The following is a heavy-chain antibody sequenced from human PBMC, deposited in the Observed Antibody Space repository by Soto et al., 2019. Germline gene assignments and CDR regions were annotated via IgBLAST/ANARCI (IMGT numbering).Heavy chain of an antibody. V-gene: IGHV3-21*01. J-gene: IGHJ5*02. D-gene: IGHD3-16*01. CDR1: GFTFSNYI. Sequence: EVQLVESGGGLVKPGGSLRLSCAASGFTFSNYIMNWVRQAPGKGLEWVSSISSNSNYIYYPDSVKGRFAISRDNAKNSWFSQMTARRVENTAVYYCGRDPAAAGGGGFDPWGQGTLVTVSS. CDR3: GRDPAAAGGGGFDP. CDR2: ISSNSNYI.